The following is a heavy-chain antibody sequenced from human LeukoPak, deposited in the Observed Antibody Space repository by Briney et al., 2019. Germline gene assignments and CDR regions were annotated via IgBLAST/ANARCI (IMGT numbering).Heavy chain of an antibody. Sequence: KPSETPSLTCTVSGGSISTYYWSWIRQPPGKGLEWIGYIYYSGSTYYNPSLKSRVTISVDTSKNQFSLKLSSVTAADTAVYYCARVFCSGGSCSRGGWFDPWGQGTLVTVSS. CDR1: GGSISTYY. D-gene: IGHD2-15*01. J-gene: IGHJ5*02. CDR2: IYYSGST. CDR3: ARVFCSGGSCSRGGWFDP. V-gene: IGHV4-59*12.